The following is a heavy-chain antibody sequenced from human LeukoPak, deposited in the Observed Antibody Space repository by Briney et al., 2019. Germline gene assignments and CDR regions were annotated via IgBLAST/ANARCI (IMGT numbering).Heavy chain of an antibody. CDR1: GYTFTSYY. V-gene: IGHV1-18*04. Sequence: ASVKVSCKASGYTFTSYYMHWVRQAPGQGLEWMGWISAYNGNTNYAQKLQGRVTMTTDTSTSTAYMELRSLRSDDTAVYYCARDYDPRGDYWGQGTLVTVSS. J-gene: IGHJ4*02. CDR3: ARDYDPRGDY. CDR2: ISAYNGNT. D-gene: IGHD3-22*01.